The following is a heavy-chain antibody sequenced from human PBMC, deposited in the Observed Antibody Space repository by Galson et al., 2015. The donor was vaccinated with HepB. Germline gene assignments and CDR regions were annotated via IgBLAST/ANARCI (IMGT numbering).Heavy chain of an antibody. V-gene: IGHV4-31*03. D-gene: IGHD3-10*01. Sequence: LSLTCTVSRGSLGIGGYYWSWIRQHPGKGLEWIGYTHYSGSTYYNPSLRGRLTISEGMSKNQFSLKLSSVTAADTAIYYCARGSEDNYGSFDYWGQGTLVTVSS. CDR2: THYSGST. CDR3: ARGSEDNYGSFDY. CDR1: RGSLGIGGYY. J-gene: IGHJ4*02.